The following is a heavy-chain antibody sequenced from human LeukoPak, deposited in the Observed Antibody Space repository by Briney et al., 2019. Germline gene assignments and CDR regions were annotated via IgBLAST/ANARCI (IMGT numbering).Heavy chain of an antibody. CDR2: IYDSGST. D-gene: IGHD5-12*01. V-gene: IGHV4-59*01. CDR1: GGSISSYY. J-gene: IGHJ6*02. Sequence: SETLSLTCTVSGGSISSYYWSGIRQPPGKGLEWIGYIYDSGSTNYNPSLKSRVTISVDTSKNQFSLKLSSVTAADTAVYYCARGGCGYYSFYYYGMDVWGQGTTVTVSS. CDR3: ARGGCGYYSFYYYGMDV.